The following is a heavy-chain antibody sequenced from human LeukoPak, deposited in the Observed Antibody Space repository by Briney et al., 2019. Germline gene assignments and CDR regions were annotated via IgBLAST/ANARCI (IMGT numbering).Heavy chain of an antibody. CDR1: GYIFTSYY. CDR2: INPSGGNT. J-gene: IGHJ5*02. D-gene: IGHD5-18*01. Sequence: ASVTVSFKASGYIFTSYYMHWVRQAPGQGLEWMGIINPSGGNTNYAQKVQGRVTMTRDMSTSTVYMELSSLRSEDTAMYYCARALPHRRLMDTTMEQHWFDPWGQGTLVTVSS. V-gene: IGHV1-46*01. CDR3: ARALPHRRLMDTTMEQHWFDP.